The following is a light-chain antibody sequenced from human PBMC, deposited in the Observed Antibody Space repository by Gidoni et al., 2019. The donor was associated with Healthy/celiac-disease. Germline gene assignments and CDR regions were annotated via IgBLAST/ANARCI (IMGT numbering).Light chain of an antibody. CDR1: QSVSSY. CDR3: QQRSNWPPIT. J-gene: IGKJ5*01. Sequence: EIVLTPSSATLSLAPGERATLSFRASQSVSSYLAWYQQKPGQAPRLLIYDASNRATGSPARCSGSGSGTDFTRTISSLEPEDVAVYYCQQRSNWPPITFGQGTRLEIK. CDR2: DAS. V-gene: IGKV3-11*01.